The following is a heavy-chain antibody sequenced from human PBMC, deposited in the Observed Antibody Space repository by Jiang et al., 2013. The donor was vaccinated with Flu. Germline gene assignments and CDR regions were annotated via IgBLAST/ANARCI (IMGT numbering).Heavy chain of an antibody. D-gene: IGHD2-15*01. CDR3: ALYCSGGICYGRQLDY. CDR1: GYSFTSYW. J-gene: IGHJ4*02. CDR2: IYPGDSDT. V-gene: IGHV5-51*01. Sequence: GAEVKKPGESLKISCKGSGYSFTSYWIGWVRQMPGKGLDCMGIIYPGDSDTRYSPSFQGQVTISADKSISTAYLQWSSLKASDTAMYYCALYCSGGICYGRQLDYWGQGTLVTVSS.